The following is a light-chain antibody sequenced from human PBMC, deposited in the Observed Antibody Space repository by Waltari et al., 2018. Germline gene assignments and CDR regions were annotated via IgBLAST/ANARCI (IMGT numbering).Light chain of an antibody. Sequence: QSVLTQPPSVSGAPGQSVAISCSGSTSNIGSVYSVHWYQQLPGTAPKLLIYGNNIRPSGVLDRFSGSKSGTSASLVITGLQAEDEADYYCQSYDSSLTAYVFGTGTKVTVL. CDR1: TSNIGSVYS. CDR3: QSYDSSLTAYV. CDR2: GNN. J-gene: IGLJ1*01. V-gene: IGLV1-40*01.